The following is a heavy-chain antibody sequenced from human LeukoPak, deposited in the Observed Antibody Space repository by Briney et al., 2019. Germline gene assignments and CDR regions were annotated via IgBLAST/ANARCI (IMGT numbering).Heavy chain of an antibody. J-gene: IGHJ4*02. CDR2: IHPSGSP. CDR1: GGSISSGSYY. CDR3: ARGAWMGKSYDY. D-gene: IGHD2-2*03. V-gene: IGHV4-61*09. Sequence: SETLSLTCTVSGGSISSGSYYWSWNRQPAGKGLEWIGEIHPSGSPNYNPSLKSRVTMSINTSRRQFSLKIDSVTAADTAVYYCARGAWMGKSYDYWGQGILVTVSS.